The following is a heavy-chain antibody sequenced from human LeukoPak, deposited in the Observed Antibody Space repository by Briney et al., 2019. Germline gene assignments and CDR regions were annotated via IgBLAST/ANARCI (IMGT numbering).Heavy chain of an antibody. Sequence: ASVTVSCKASGYTFTGYYMHWVRQAPGQGLEWMGWINPNSGGTNYAQKFQGRVTMTRDTSISTAYMELSRLRSDDTAVYYCARYHDYYYYMDVWGKGTTVTVSS. CDR1: GYTFTGYY. D-gene: IGHD1-14*01. V-gene: IGHV1-2*02. CDR3: ARYHDYYYYMDV. CDR2: INPNSGGT. J-gene: IGHJ6*03.